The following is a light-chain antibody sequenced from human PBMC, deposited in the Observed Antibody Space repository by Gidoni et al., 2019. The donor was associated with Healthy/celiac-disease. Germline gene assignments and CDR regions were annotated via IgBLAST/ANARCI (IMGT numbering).Light chain of an antibody. CDR3: QQYNNWPPWT. J-gene: IGKJ1*01. CDR2: GAS. Sequence: DIVMTQSPATLSVSPGERATLSCRASQSVSSSLAWYQQKPGQAPRLLIYGASTRATGIPARFSGSGSGTGFTLTISSLQSEDFAVYYCQQYNNWPPWTFGQGTKVEIK. V-gene: IGKV3-15*01. CDR1: QSVSSS.